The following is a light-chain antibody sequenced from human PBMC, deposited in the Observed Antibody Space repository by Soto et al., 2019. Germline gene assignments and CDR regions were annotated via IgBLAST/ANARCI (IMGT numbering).Light chain of an antibody. J-gene: IGKJ5*01. Sequence: IQMTQSPASLSASVGDRVTITCRASQSISSYLNWYQQKPGKAPKLLIYAASSLQSGGPSRFSGSGSGTDFTLTISSLQPEDFATYYCQQSYSTPRAITFGQGTRLEIK. CDR1: QSISSY. V-gene: IGKV1-39*01. CDR2: AAS. CDR3: QQSYSTPRAIT.